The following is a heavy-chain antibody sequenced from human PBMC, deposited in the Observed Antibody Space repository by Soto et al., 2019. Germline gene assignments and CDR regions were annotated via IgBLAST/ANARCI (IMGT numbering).Heavy chain of an antibody. J-gene: IGHJ6*03. CDR1: GFSLSTSGMC. Sequence: ESGPTLVNPTQTLTLTCTFSGFSLSTSGMCVSWIRQPPGKALEWLARIDWDDDKYYSTSLKTRLTISKDTSKNQVVLTMTNMDPVDTATYYCARIRWPISRSRWRLDYYYYYMDVWGKGTTVTVSS. CDR3: ARIRWPISRSRWRLDYYYYYMDV. D-gene: IGHD3-3*01. V-gene: IGHV2-70*11. CDR2: IDWDDDK.